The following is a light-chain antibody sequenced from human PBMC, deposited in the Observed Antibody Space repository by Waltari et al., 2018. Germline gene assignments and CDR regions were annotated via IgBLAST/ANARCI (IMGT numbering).Light chain of an antibody. CDR2: GAS. J-gene: IGKJ3*01. CDR3: HQHHETPPIT. CDR1: QSISSH. Sequence: EIVLTQSPSTLSVSPGERATLSCKASQSISSHLAWYQQKPGQAPRLLIYGASTRATGIPARISGSGSGTEFTLTISSLQSEDVAVYYCHQHHETPPITFGPGTKVDIK. V-gene: IGKV3-15*01.